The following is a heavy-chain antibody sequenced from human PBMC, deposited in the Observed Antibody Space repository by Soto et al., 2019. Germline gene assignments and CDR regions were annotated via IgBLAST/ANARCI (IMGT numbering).Heavy chain of an antibody. Sequence: QVQLVQSGSEVKKPGSSVRVSCKTSGGSCSIYTFSWVRQAPGQGLEWMGRVLPFLDLTTYSQKFQGRVTITADKSTATAYLDLDNLTSEDTAIYYCATDRANSNWPIFDSWGQGTLVTVSS. V-gene: IGHV1-69*02. D-gene: IGHD6-13*01. J-gene: IGHJ4*02. CDR2: VLPFLDLT. CDR3: ATDRANSNWPIFDS. CDR1: GGSCSIYT.